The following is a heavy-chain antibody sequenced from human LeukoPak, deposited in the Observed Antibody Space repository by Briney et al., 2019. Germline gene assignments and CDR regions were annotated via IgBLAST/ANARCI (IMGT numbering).Heavy chain of an antibody. V-gene: IGHV3-23*01. CDR3: AKALEYCGPDCSQYYFDY. D-gene: IGHD2-21*02. J-gene: IGHJ4*02. CDR1: GFTFYMYA. CDR2: MCGTAGCT. Sequence: PGGSLTLSCQASGFTFYMYAMSWVRQAPGKGLEWVASMCGTAGCTFYPDSVKGRFTISRDNSKNVLYLRMNSLTAEDTAIYYCAKALEYCGPDCSQYYFDYWGQGSLVTVSS.